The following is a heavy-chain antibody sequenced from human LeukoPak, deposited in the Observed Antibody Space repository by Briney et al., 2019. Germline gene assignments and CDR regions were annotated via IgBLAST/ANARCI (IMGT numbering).Heavy chain of an antibody. CDR2: IIPIFGTA. CDR3: AYGITMVRALDY. D-gene: IGHD3-10*01. V-gene: IGHV1-69*13. Sequence: ASVKVSCKASGGTFISYAISWVRQAPGQGLEWMGGIIPIFGTANYAQKFQGRVTITADESTSTAYMELSSLRSEDTAVYYCAYGITMVRALDYWGQGTLVTVSS. J-gene: IGHJ4*02. CDR1: GGTFISYA.